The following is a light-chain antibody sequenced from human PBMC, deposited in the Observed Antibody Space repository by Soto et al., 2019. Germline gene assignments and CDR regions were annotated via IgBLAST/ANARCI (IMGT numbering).Light chain of an antibody. V-gene: IGKV1-5*03. J-gene: IGKJ1*01. CDR2: KAS. Sequence: PIKKSAATRSASEGGRGTITCQASQSISSWLAWYQQKQGKAPKLLIYKASTLKSGVPSRFSGSGSGTELTITIGSLQPDDGATYYGQHYNSYSEAFGEGTKVDI. CDR1: QSISSW. CDR3: QHYNSYSEA.